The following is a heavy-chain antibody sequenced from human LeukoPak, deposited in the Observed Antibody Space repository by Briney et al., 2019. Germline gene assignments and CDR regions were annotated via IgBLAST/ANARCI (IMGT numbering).Heavy chain of an antibody. CDR3: ARGARRYYDFWSGYRGPIDY. Sequence: SETLSLTCAVYGGSFSGYYWSWIRQPPGKGLEWIGEINHSGSTNYNPSLKSRVTISVDTSKNQFSLKLSSVTAADTAVYYCARGARRYYDFWSGYRGPIDYWGQGTLVTVSS. D-gene: IGHD3-3*01. J-gene: IGHJ4*02. CDR1: GGSFSGYY. V-gene: IGHV4-34*01. CDR2: INHSGST.